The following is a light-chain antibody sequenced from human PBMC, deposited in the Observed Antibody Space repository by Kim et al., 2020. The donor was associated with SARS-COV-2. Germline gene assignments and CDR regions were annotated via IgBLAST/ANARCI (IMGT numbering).Light chain of an antibody. CDR2: GKN. J-gene: IGLJ1*01. V-gene: IGLV3-19*01. CDR3: KFRKSSGNRYV. Sequence: SSELTQDPAVSVALGQTVRITCQGDRLRSYYANWYQQKPGQAPLLVIYGKNNRPSGIPDRFSGSGSGNTDSLTIHGAQAEDKTDYYCKFRKSSGNRYVFGTGTKVT. CDR1: RLRSYY.